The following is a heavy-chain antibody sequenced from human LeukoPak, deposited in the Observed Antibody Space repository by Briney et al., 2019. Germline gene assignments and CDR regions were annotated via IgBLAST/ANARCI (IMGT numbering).Heavy chain of an antibody. CDR3: ARWLPTNYFDY. Sequence: GASVKVSCKASGYTLSGYYMYWVRQAPGQGLEWMGWINPNNDDTNSAPKFQGRVSMTWDTSISTAYMQLNTLTSDDTAVYYCARWLPTNYFDYWGQGTLVTVSS. J-gene: IGHJ4*02. CDR2: INPNNDDT. D-gene: IGHD5-12*01. V-gene: IGHV1-2*02. CDR1: GYTLSGYY.